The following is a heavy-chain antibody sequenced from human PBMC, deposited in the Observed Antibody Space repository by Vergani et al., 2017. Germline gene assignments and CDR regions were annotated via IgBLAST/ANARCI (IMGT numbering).Heavy chain of an antibody. J-gene: IGHJ5*02. V-gene: IGHV3-9*01. CDR3: ARVGGSYP. CDR2: ISWNSGSI. CDR1: GFTFDDYA. Sequence: EVQLLESGGGLVQPGGSLRLSCAASGFTFDDYAMHWVRQAPGKGLEWVSGISWNSGSIGYADSVKGRFTISRDNAKNSLYLQMNSLRAEDTAVYYCARVGGSYPWGQGTLVTVSS. D-gene: IGHD1-26*01.